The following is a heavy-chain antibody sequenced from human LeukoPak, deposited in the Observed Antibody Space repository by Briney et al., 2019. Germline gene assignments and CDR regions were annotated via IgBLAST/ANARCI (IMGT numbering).Heavy chain of an antibody. Sequence: GRSLRLSCAASGFTFDDYAMHWVRQAPGKGLEWVSGISWNSGSIGYADSVKGRFTISRDNAKNFLYLQMNSLRAEDTALYYCAKDRNGPLSSGRLDYWGQGTLVTVSS. CDR2: ISWNSGSI. CDR1: GFTFDDYA. CDR3: AKDRNGPLSSGRLDY. V-gene: IGHV3-9*01. D-gene: IGHD6-19*01. J-gene: IGHJ4*02.